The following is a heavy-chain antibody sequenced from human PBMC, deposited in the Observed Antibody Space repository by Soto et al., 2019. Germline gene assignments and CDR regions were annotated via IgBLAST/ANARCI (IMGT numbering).Heavy chain of an antibody. D-gene: IGHD1-26*01. CDR2: IYYSGST. Sequence: PSETLSLTCTVSGVSITSYYWSWIRQPPGKGLEWVGYIYYSGSTRYNPSLKSRVTISIDTSKSQFSMKMTSVTAADTAMYYCARESGSYGPLDYWGQGTLVTVSS. J-gene: IGHJ4*02. V-gene: IGHV4-59*01. CDR3: ARESGSYGPLDY. CDR1: GVSITSYY.